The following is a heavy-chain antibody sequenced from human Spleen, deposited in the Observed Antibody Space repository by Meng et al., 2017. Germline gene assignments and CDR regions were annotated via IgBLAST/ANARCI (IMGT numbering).Heavy chain of an antibody. J-gene: IGHJ6*01. CDR2: ISWNSGSI. V-gene: IGHV3-9*01. Sequence: GGSLRLSCAASGFTFDDYAMHWVRQAPGKGLEWVSGISWNSGSIGYADSVKGRFTISRDNAKNSLYLQMNSLRAEDTALYYCAKEVSKYSSGWLNYYYGMDVWGQGTTVTGAS. CDR1: GFTFDDYA. D-gene: IGHD6-19*01. CDR3: AKEVSKYSSGWLNYYYGMDV.